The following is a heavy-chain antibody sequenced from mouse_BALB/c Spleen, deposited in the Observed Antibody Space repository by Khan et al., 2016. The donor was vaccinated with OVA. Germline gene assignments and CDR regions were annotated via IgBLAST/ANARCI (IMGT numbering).Heavy chain of an antibody. J-gene: IGHJ3*01. CDR3: ARHNYGSVAY. V-gene: IGHV5-9-3*01. CDR2: ISSGGDYT. CDR1: GFTFSTYA. D-gene: IGHD1-1*01. Sequence: EVELVESGGGLVKPGGPLKLSCTTSGFTFSTYAMSWVSQTPEKRLEWVATISSGGDYTYYPDSVKGRFTLSRDNAKSTLYLQMSSLRSEDTAMYYCARHNYGSVAYWGQGTLVTVSA.